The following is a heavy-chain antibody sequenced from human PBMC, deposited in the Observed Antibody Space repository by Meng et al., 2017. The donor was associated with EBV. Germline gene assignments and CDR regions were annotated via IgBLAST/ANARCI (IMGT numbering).Heavy chain of an antibody. CDR3: ARGRDGDYALVY. J-gene: IGHJ4*02. Sequence: QVQLVQSGAEVKKPXXXXXVSCKASGYTFTSYAINWVRQATGQGLEWMGWMNPNSGNTGYAQKFQGRVTMTRNTSISTAYMELSSLRSEDTAVYYCARGRDGDYALVYWGRGTLLPSPQ. CDR2: MNPNSGNT. CDR1: GYTFTSYA. V-gene: IGHV1-8*01. D-gene: IGHD4-17*01.